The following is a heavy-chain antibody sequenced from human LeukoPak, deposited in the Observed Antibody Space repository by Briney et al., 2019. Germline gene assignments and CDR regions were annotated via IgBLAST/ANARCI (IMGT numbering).Heavy chain of an antibody. V-gene: IGHV4-38-2*02. D-gene: IGHD3-22*01. CDR2: MFHSGST. CDR1: GYSISSGFY. Sequence: PSETLSLTCSVSGYSISSGFYWGWIRQPPGKGLECIGSMFHSGSTYYNPSLKSRVTISVDTSKNQFSLKLSSVTAADTAVYYCARANYYDTSGYSRGAFDIWGQGTMVTVSS. J-gene: IGHJ3*02. CDR3: ARANYYDTSGYSRGAFDI.